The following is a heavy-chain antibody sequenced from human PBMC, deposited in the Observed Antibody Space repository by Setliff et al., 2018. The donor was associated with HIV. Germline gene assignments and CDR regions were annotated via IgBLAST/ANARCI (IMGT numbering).Heavy chain of an antibody. CDR1: GFTFSSYA. CDR2: IRYDGSYR. CDR3: AKMHTAMDPDTFDI. D-gene: IGHD5-18*01. Sequence: GGSLRLSCAASGFTFSSYAMHWVRQAPGKGLEWVAVIRYDGSYRYYVDSVKGRFTISRDNSKNTMFLQMNSLRVEDTAIYYCAKMHTAMDPDTFDIWGQGTMVTVSS. V-gene: IGHV3-30*02. J-gene: IGHJ3*02.